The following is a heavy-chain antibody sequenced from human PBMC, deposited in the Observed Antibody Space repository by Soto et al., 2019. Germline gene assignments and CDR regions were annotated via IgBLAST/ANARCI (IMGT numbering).Heavy chain of an antibody. Sequence: QVQLVQSGAEVKKPGSSVKVSCKASGGTFSSYAISWVRQAPGQGLEWMGGIIPIFGTANYAQKFQGRVTITADKSTSTAYMELSSLRSEDTAVYYCARGRYDILTDYYASFDYWGQGTLVTVSS. CDR1: GGTFSSYA. J-gene: IGHJ4*02. CDR2: IIPIFGTA. V-gene: IGHV1-69*06. D-gene: IGHD3-9*01. CDR3: ARGRYDILTDYYASFDY.